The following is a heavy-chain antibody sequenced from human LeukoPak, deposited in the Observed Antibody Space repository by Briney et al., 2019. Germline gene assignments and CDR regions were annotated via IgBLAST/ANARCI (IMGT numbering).Heavy chain of an antibody. CDR2: INPNSGGT. CDR3: ARDLVAVAGTDYLNY. J-gene: IGHJ4*02. D-gene: IGHD6-19*01. CDR1: GYIFTGYY. Sequence: ASVKVSCKASGYIFTGYYMHWVRQAPGQGLEWMGWINPNSGGTNYAQKFQGRVTMTRDTSISTAYMELSRLRFDDTAAYYCARDLVAVAGTDYLNYWGQGTLVTVSS. V-gene: IGHV1-2*02.